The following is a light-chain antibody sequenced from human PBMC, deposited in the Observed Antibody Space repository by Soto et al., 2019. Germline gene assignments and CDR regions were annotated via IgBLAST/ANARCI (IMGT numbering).Light chain of an antibody. CDR3: QQYNNWPWT. Sequence: EIVITQSPATLSLSPVGRATLSCRASQSISGALAWYQQKPGQAPRLLIYGASTRATSFPARFSGSGSGTDFTLTISSLQSEDFAVYYCQQYNNWPWTFGQGTKVDIK. CDR1: QSISGA. CDR2: GAS. J-gene: IGKJ1*01. V-gene: IGKV3-15*01.